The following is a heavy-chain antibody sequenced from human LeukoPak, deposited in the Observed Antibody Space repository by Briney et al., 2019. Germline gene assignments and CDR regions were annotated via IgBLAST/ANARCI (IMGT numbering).Heavy chain of an antibody. Sequence: ASVKVSCKASGYTFTSYDINWVRQATGQGLEWMGWMNPNSGNTGYAQKFQGRVTMTGNTSISTAYMELSSLRSEDTAVYYCARVHRQHYDFWSGYLGTLYYYGMDVWGQGTTVTVSS. CDR2: MNPNSGNT. D-gene: IGHD3-3*01. CDR3: ARVHRQHYDFWSGYLGTLYYYGMDV. CDR1: GYTFTSYD. V-gene: IGHV1-8*01. J-gene: IGHJ6*02.